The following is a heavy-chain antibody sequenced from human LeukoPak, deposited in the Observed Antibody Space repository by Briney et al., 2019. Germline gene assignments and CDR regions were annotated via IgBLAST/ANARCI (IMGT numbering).Heavy chain of an antibody. Sequence: GGSLRLSCTASGFTFSSYAMSWVRQAPGKGLEWVSAISGSGSSTYYADSVKGRFTISRDNSKNTLYLQLNSLRAEDTAVYYCATDGQVWFQGGLDYWGQGTLVTVSS. CDR2: ISGSGSST. CDR1: GFTFSSYA. D-gene: IGHD3/OR15-3a*01. V-gene: IGHV3-23*01. J-gene: IGHJ4*02. CDR3: ATDGQVWFQGGLDY.